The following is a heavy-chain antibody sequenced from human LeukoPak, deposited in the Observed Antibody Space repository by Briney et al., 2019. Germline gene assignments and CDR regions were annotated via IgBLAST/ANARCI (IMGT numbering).Heavy chain of an antibody. CDR3: ARVGGYSYGYDY. J-gene: IGHJ4*02. CDR2: IIPIFGTA. Sequence: GASVKVSCKASGGTFSSYAISRVRQAPGQGLEWMGGIIPIFGTANYAQKFQGRVTITADESTSTAYMELSSLRSEDTAVYYCARVGGYSYGYDYWGQGTLVTVSS. D-gene: IGHD5-18*01. V-gene: IGHV1-69*13. CDR1: GGTFSSYA.